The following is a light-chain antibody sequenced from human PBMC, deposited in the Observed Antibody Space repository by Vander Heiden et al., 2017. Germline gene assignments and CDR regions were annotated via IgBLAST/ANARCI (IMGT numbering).Light chain of an antibody. CDR2: GAS. CDR1: QNINNTF. J-gene: IGKJ1*01. V-gene: IGKV3-20*01. Sequence: ETVLTQSPGTPSLSPGGRATLPCRANQNINNTFLAWYQQRRGQAPRLLIDGASRRATGIPDRFSGSGSGTDFTVTISRLEPEDFAVYYCQEYSTSPGTFGPGTKVEIK. CDR3: QEYSTSPGT.